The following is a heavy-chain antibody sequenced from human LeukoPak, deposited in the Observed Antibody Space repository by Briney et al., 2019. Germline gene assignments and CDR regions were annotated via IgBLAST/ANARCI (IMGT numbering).Heavy chain of an antibody. CDR3: AKGMGLLWFGEFVDY. D-gene: IGHD3-10*01. J-gene: IGHJ4*02. Sequence: GGSLRLSCAAPGFTFSSYAMTWVRQAPGKGLEWVSAISGSGGSTYYADSVKGRFTISRDNSKNTLYLQMNSLRAEDTAVYYCAKGMGLLWFGEFVDYWGQGTLVTVSS. CDR1: GFTFSSYA. CDR2: ISGSGGST. V-gene: IGHV3-23*01.